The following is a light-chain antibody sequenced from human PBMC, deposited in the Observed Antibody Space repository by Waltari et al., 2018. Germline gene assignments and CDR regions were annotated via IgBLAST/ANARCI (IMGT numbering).Light chain of an antibody. V-gene: IGLV2-8*01. CDR3: SSFEGSNNLL. CDR2: EVT. Sequence: QSALTQPPSASGSPGQSVTISCTGTNSDVGGYNFVSWYQQHPGKAPKLLIYEVTKRPSGVPDRFSGSKSGNTASLTVSGLQAEDEADYYCSSFEGSNNLLFGGGTELTVL. CDR1: NSDVGGYNF. J-gene: IGLJ2*01.